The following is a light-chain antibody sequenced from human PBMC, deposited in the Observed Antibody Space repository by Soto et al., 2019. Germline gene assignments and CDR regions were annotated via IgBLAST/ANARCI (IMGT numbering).Light chain of an antibody. CDR1: NSNIGAGYD. V-gene: IGLV1-40*01. Sequence: SVLTQPPSVSGAPGQRVTISCTGYNSNIGAGYDVHWYQQLPGTAPKLLIYGNSNRPSGVPDRFSASKSGTSASLAITGLQSEDEADYYCQYYDSSLSGWVFGGGTKLTVL. J-gene: IGLJ3*02. CDR3: QYYDSSLSGWV. CDR2: GNS.